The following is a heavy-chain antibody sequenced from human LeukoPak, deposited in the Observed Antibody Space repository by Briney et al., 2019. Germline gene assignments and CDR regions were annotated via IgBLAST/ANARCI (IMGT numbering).Heavy chain of an antibody. D-gene: IGHD4-23*01. CDR2: IIPIFGTA. V-gene: IGHV1-69*05. Sequence: GASVKVSCKASGGTFSSYAISWVRQAPEQGLEWMGGIIPIFGTANYAQKFQGRVTITTDESTSTAYMELSSLTSEDTAVYYCARGGTTVVTRGYFDYWGQGTLVTVSS. J-gene: IGHJ4*02. CDR1: GGTFSSYA. CDR3: ARGGTTVVTRGYFDY.